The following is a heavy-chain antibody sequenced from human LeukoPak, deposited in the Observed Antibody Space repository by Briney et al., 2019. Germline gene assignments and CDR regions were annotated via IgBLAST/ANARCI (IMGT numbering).Heavy chain of an antibody. CDR3: AKPRSGWYLAGNYGMDV. CDR1: GGSISSSSYY. CDR2: IYYSGST. D-gene: IGHD6-19*01. J-gene: IGHJ6*02. V-gene: IGHV4-39*01. Sequence: SETLSLTCTVSGGSISSSSYYWGWIRQPPGKGLKWIGSIYYSGSTYYNPSLKSRVTISVDTSKNQFSLKLSSVTAADTAVYYCAKPRSGWYLAGNYGMDVWGQGTTVTVSS.